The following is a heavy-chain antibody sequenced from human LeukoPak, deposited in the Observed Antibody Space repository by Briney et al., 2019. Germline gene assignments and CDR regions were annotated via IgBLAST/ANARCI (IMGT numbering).Heavy chain of an antibody. V-gene: IGHV4-34*01. CDR3: AIRKYYDILTGYRKIPTSGFDP. CDR2: INHSGST. CDR1: GGSFSYYY. J-gene: IGHJ5*02. D-gene: IGHD3-9*01. Sequence: PSETLSLTCAVYGGSFSYYYWSWIRQPPGKTLEWIGEINHSGSTNYNPSLKSRVTISVDTPKNQFSLKLNSVTAADTAVYYCAIRKYYDILTGYRKIPTSGFDPWGQGTLVTVSS.